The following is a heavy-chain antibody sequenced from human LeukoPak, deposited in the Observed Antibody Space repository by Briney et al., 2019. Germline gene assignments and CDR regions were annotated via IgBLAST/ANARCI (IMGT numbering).Heavy chain of an antibody. Sequence: GASVKVSCRVSGYSLSDLSIHWVRHVPGKGLEWVGGFEPEEGDHGETIYAQNFEGRLTLTEDTLTDTAYMELLSLTSEDTAVYYCATDRLEIYALNIWGQGTMVTVSS. J-gene: IGHJ3*02. D-gene: IGHD1-1*01. CDR3: ATDRLEIYALNI. CDR2: FEPEEGDHGET. CDR1: GYSLSDLS. V-gene: IGHV1-24*01.